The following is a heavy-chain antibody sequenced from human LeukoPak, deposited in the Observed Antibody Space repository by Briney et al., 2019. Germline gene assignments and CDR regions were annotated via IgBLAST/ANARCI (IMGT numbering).Heavy chain of an antibody. D-gene: IGHD4-17*01. CDR1: GFTLSSYA. V-gene: IGHV3-23*01. CDR2: ISGRGGST. CDR3: AKFPMTTVTFDY. Sequence: GGSLRLSCAASGFTLSSYAMRAVREAPGKGLEGGSAISGRGGSTYYADSVKGRFTISRDNSKNTLYLQMNSLRAEDTAVYYCAKFPMTTVTFDYWGQGTLVTVSS. J-gene: IGHJ4*02.